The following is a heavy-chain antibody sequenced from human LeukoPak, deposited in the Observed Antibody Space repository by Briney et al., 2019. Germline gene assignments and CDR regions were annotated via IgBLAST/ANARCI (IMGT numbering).Heavy chain of an antibody. CDR1: GFTFSSYW. CDR3: ARDPYSSGLLTFDI. Sequence: TGGSLRLSCAASGFTFSSYWMSWVRQAPGKGLEWVANIKQDGSERYYVDSVKDRFTISRDNAKNSLYLQMNSLRAEDTAVYYCARDPYSSGLLTFDIWGHGTMVTVSS. D-gene: IGHD6-19*01. J-gene: IGHJ3*02. CDR2: IKQDGSER. V-gene: IGHV3-7*03.